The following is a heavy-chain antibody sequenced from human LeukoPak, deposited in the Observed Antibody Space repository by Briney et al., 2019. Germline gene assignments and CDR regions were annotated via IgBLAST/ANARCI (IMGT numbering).Heavy chain of an antibody. D-gene: IGHD6-19*01. CDR1: GGSISSSSYY. CDR3: ARRAVAGTVDAFDI. V-gene: IGHV4-39*01. Sequence: SETLSLTRTVSGGSISSSSYYWGWIRQPPGNGLEWIGSIYYSGSTYYNPSLKSRVTISVDTSKNQFSLKLSSVTAADTAVYYCARRAVAGTVDAFDIWGQGTMVTVSS. CDR2: IYYSGST. J-gene: IGHJ3*02.